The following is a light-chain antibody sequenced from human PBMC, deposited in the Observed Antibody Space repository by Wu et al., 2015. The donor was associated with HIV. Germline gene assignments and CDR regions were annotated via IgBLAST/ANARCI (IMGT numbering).Light chain of an antibody. CDR2: DAS. Sequence: IVLTQSPVTLSLSPGERATLSCRASQGVNNFLAWYQQKPGKAPRLLIYDASNRATGVPARFSGSGSGTDFTLSISRLEPEDSAVYYCHQYGTSPYTFGQGTKLEIK. V-gene: IGKV3-20*01. CDR3: HQYGTSPYT. J-gene: IGKJ2*01. CDR1: QGVNNF.